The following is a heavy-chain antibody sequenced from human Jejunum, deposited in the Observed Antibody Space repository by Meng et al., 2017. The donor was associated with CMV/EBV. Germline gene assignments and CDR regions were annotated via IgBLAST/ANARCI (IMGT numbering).Heavy chain of an antibody. J-gene: IGHJ4*02. CDR1: GGPMSDSY. D-gene: IGHD3-16*01. CDR3: ASHRYAANYYSDY. CDR2: VFYTGDY. Sequence: TFSGGPMSDSYWTWIRQSPGKGLEWIGYVFYTGDYNYNPALESRVSMSVDTSKKQFSLNLSAVTAADTAVYYCASHRYAANYYSDYWAQGMLVTVSS. V-gene: IGHV4-59*13.